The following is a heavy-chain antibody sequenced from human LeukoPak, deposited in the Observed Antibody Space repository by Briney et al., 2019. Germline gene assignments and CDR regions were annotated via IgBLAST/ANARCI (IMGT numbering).Heavy chain of an antibody. V-gene: IGHV3-30*01. CDR3: ARGGTYYYQYYYMDV. CDR1: QFTFNLHA. D-gene: IGHD3-16*01. J-gene: IGHJ6*03. Sequence: GGSLRLSCAASQFTFNLHAMNWVRQAPGKGLDWVAVMSFDGSHIYYADSVKGRFTISRDNSNNTLFLQMNSLNADDAAVYYCARGGTYYYQYYYMDVWGKGTTVTVSS. CDR2: MSFDGSHI.